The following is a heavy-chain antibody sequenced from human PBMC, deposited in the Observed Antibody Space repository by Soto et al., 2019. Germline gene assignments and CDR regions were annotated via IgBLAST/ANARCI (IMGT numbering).Heavy chain of an antibody. V-gene: IGHV4-59*01. CDR3: AGAGVDTAMVTGGYDYYHYMDV. J-gene: IGHJ6*03. D-gene: IGHD5-18*01. CDR1: GGSISSYY. Sequence: PSETLSLTCTVSGGSISSYYWSWIRQPPGKGLEWIGYIYYSGSTNYNPSLKSRVTISVGTSKNQFSLKLSSVTAADTAVYYCAGAGVDTAMVTGGYDYYHYMDVWSKGTWVTVT. CDR2: IYYSGST.